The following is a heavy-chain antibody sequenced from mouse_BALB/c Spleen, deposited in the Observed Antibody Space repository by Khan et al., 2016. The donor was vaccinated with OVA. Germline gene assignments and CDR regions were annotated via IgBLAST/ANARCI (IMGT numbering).Heavy chain of an antibody. J-gene: IGHJ3*01. CDR2: INPSTDYT. Sequence: QVQLHQSGAELAKPGASVKMSCKASGYTFTNYWMHWVKQRPGQGLEWIGYINPSTDYTDYNQKFKDKATLTADKSSSTAYMQLSSLTSEDSAVYYCVNHGSTSAWFTYWGQGTLVTVSA. CDR3: VNHGSTSAWFTY. D-gene: IGHD1-1*01. V-gene: IGHV1-7*01. CDR1: GYTFTNYW.